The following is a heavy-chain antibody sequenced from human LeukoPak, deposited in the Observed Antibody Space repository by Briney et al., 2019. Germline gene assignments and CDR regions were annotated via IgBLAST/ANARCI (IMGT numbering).Heavy chain of an antibody. CDR2: ISIDGSNK. Sequence: GRSLRLSCAASGFTFSSYGMHWVRQAPGKGLEWVAVISIDGSNKYYADSVKGRFTISRDNSKNTLYLQMNSLRAEDTAMYYCARGGTTWAKIDYWGQGTLVTVSS. J-gene: IGHJ4*02. CDR1: GFTFSSYG. D-gene: IGHD1-7*01. V-gene: IGHV3-30*03. CDR3: ARGGTTWAKIDY.